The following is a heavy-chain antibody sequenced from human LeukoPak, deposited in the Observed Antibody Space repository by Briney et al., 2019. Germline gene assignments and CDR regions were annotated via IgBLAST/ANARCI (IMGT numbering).Heavy chain of an antibody. J-gene: IGHJ3*02. CDR1: GFTFSSYS. Sequence: GGSLRLSCAASGFTFSSYSMNWVRQAPGKGLEWVSSISSSSSYIYYADSVEGRFTISRDNAKNSLYLQMNSLRAEDTAVYYCAGGSIAVVHAFDIWGQGTMVTVSS. CDR3: AGGSIAVVHAFDI. CDR2: ISSSSSYI. D-gene: IGHD6-19*01. V-gene: IGHV3-21*01.